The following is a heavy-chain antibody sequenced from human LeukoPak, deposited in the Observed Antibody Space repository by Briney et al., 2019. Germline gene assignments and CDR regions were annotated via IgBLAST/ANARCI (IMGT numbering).Heavy chain of an antibody. CDR1: GFTFSSYG. CDR3: ARTSSSWYPPDDY. V-gene: IGHV3-30*03. CDR2: ISYDGSNK. Sequence: GRSLRLSCAASGFTFSSYGMHWVRQAPGKGLEWVAVISYDGSNKYYADSVKGRFTISRDNSKNTLYLQMNSLRAEDTAVYYCARTSSSWYPPDDYWGQGTLVTVSS. J-gene: IGHJ4*02. D-gene: IGHD6-13*01.